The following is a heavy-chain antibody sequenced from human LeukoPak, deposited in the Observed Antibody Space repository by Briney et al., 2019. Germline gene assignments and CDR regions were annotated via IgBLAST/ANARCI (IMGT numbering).Heavy chain of an antibody. CDR3: ARDVSGNYYGSGTYRF. CDR1: GYSISSGFY. J-gene: IGHJ4*02. CDR2: IYHSGSI. Sequence: SETLSLTCAVSGYSISSGFYWGWIRQPPGRGLQWIGNIYHSGSIYYNPSLKSRVTMSVDTSKNQFSLKLSSVTAADTAVYYCARDVSGNYYGSGTYRFWGQGPLVTVSS. V-gene: IGHV4-38-2*02. D-gene: IGHD3-10*01.